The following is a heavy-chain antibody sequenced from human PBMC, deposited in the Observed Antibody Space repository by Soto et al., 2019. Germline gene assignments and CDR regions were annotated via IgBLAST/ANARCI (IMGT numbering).Heavy chain of an antibody. J-gene: IGHJ4*02. CDR3: AKDRRGYYYDK. CDR2: IWYDGSNK. V-gene: IGHV3-33*06. CDR1: GFTFRSYG. D-gene: IGHD3-22*01. Sequence: GGSLRLSCAASGFTFRSYGMHWVRQAPGKGLEWVAVIWYDGSNKYHADSVKGRFTISRDNSKNTLYLQMNSLRAEDTAVYYCAKDRRGYYYDKWGQGTLVTVSS.